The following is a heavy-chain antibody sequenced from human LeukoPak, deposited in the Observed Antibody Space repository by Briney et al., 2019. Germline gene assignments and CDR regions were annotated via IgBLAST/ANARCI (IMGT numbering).Heavy chain of an antibody. J-gene: IGHJ5*02. Sequence: GGSLRLSCAVSGFTLSSYGMHWVRQAPGKGLEWVAFIRYDGSNKYYADSVKGRFTISRDNSKNTLYLQMNSLRAEDTAVYYCAKDRAHYYDSSGSFFNWFDPWGQGTLVTVSS. CDR1: GFTLSSYG. D-gene: IGHD3-22*01. V-gene: IGHV3-30*02. CDR3: AKDRAHYYDSSGSFFNWFDP. CDR2: IRYDGSNK.